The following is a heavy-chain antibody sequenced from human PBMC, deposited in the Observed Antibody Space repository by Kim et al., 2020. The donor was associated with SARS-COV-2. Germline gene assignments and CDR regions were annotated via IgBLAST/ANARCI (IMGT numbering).Heavy chain of an antibody. CDR2: IYYSGSA. D-gene: IGHD4-4*01. V-gene: IGHV4-59*01. CDR1: GGSISSYY. Sequence: SETLSLTCTVSGGSISSYYWSWIRQPPGKGLEWIGYIYYSGSAAYNPSLKSRVTISVDPSRNQFSLRQSSVTAADTAVYYCASSPRYCSSARDWGQGTLVTV. CDR3: ASSPRYCSSARD. J-gene: IGHJ4*02.